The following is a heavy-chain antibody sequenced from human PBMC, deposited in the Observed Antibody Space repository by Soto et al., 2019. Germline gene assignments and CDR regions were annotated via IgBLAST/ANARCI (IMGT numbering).Heavy chain of an antibody. V-gene: IGHV3-74*01. D-gene: IGHD4-17*01. CDR3: ARGFYGDPPALDY. Sequence: EVQLVESGGGLVQPGGSLRLSCAASGFTFSSYYMHWVRHAPGKGLVWISRIKTDGSFSSYADSVKGRFTTSRDNARNTLFLQMNSLSDDDTAVYYCARGFYGDPPALDYWGQGTLVSVSS. CDR1: GFTFSSYY. CDR2: IKTDGSFS. J-gene: IGHJ4*02.